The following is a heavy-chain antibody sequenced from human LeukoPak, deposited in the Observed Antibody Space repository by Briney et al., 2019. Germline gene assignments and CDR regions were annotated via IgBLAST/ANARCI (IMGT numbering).Heavy chain of an antibody. CDR1: GFTFSNFW. CDR3: ARGVGLCSGGSCYEYYFDY. D-gene: IGHD2-15*01. Sequence: GPLRLSCAASGFTFSNFWMSWIRQPPGKGLEWIGEINHSGSTNYNPSLKSRVTISVDTSKNQFSLKLSSVTAADTAVYYCARGVGLCSGGSCYEYYFDYWGQGTLVTVSS. CDR2: INHSGST. V-gene: IGHV4-34*01. J-gene: IGHJ4*02.